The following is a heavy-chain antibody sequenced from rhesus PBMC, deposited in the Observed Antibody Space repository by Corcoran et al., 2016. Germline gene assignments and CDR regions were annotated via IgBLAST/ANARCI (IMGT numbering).Heavy chain of an antibody. V-gene: IGHV2-174*01. J-gene: IGHJ4*01. CDR1: GFSISTSGMG. CDR2: IYWDDDK. Sequence: QVTLKESGPALVKPTQTLTLTYTFSGFSISTSGMGVGWIRQPPGKALEWLALIYWDDDKYYSTSLKSRLTISKDTSKNQVVLTMTNMDPVDTATYYCARITLRQLSVGYWGQGVLVTVSS. D-gene: IGHD6-25*01. CDR3: ARITLRQLSVGY.